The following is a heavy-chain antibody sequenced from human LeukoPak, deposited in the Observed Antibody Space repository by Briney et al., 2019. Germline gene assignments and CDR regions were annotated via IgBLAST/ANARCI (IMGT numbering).Heavy chain of an antibody. Sequence: GGSLRLSCAASGFSFMTYTMNWVRQAPGKGLEWLSSITSNSNYIFYADSVEGRFTISRDNANSSLFLQLNSLRAEDTAVYYCARSGGFGRTGYYWDHWGRETLVAVSS. CDR1: GFSFMTYT. CDR2: ITSNSNYI. D-gene: IGHD3-22*01. J-gene: IGHJ4*02. V-gene: IGHV3-21*06. CDR3: ARSGGFGRTGYYWDH.